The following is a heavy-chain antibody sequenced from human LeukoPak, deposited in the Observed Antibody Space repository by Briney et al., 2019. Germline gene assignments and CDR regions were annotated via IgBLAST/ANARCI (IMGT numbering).Heavy chain of an antibody. J-gene: IGHJ4*02. V-gene: IGHV4-34*01. Sequence: KPSETLSLTCVVYDESFSGYFWSWIRQPPGKGLEWIGYIYYSGSTYYNPSLKSRVTISVDTSKNQFSLKLSSVTAADTAVYYCAIGFGTFWGQGTLVTVSS. CDR1: DESFSGYF. CDR2: IYYSGST. D-gene: IGHD3-10*01. CDR3: AIGFGTF.